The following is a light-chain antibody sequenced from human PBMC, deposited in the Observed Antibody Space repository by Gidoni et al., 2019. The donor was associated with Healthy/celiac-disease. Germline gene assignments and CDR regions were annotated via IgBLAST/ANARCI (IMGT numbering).Light chain of an antibody. CDR2: QAS. V-gene: IGKV1-5*03. J-gene: IGKJ2*01. CDR3: QQYNSYSYT. Sequence: EIQLTQSPSTLSASVGDRVTITCRASQSISSWLASYQQKPGKAPKLLIYQASRVESGVPSRFRGSGSGTEFTLTISRLQPDDFATYYCQQYNSYSYTFGQGTKLEIK. CDR1: QSISSW.